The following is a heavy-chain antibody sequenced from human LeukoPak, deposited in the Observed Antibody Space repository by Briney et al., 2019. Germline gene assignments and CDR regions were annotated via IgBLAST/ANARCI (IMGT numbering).Heavy chain of an antibody. D-gene: IGHD3-16*02. V-gene: IGHV4-59*01. CDR2: IYYSGST. CDR3: ARANYDYVWGSYRYTNWFDP. CDR1: GGSISSYY. J-gene: IGHJ5*02. Sequence: SETLSLTCTVSGGSISSYYWSWIRQPPGKGLEWIGYIYYSGSTNYNPSLKSRVTISVDTSKNQFSLKLSSVTAADMAVYYCARANYDYVWGSYRYTNWFDPWGQGTLVTVSS.